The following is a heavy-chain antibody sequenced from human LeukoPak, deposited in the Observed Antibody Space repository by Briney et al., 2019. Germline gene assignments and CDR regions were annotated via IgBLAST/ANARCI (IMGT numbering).Heavy chain of an antibody. D-gene: IGHD4-17*01. J-gene: IGHJ4*02. Sequence: GGSLRLSCAASGFTFSSYGVHWVRQAPGKGLEWVAVISYDGSNKYYADSVKGRFTISRDNSKNTLYLQMNSLRAEDTAVYYCAKWESYGDYFDYWGQGTLVTVSS. CDR1: GFTFSSYG. CDR2: ISYDGSNK. CDR3: AKWESYGDYFDY. V-gene: IGHV3-30*18.